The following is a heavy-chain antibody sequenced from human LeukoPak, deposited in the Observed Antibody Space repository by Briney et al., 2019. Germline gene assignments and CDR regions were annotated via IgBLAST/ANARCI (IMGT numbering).Heavy chain of an antibody. CDR1: GFTFSSYW. D-gene: IGHD2-21*01. J-gene: IGHJ4*02. CDR3: ARGPSYCGTNCYYYFEY. V-gene: IGHV3-7*01. Sequence: GGSLRLSCAASGFTFSSYWMHWVRQAPGKGLEWVANIKQDGSEKYYVDSMKGRFTISRDNAKNSLYLQMNSLRAEDTAVYYCARGPSYCGTNCYYYFEYWGQGTLVTVSS. CDR2: IKQDGSEK.